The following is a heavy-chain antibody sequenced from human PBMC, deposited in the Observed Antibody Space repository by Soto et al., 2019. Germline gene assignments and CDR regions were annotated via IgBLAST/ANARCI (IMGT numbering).Heavy chain of an antibody. CDR2: IIPIFGTA. J-gene: IGHJ6*02. V-gene: IGHV1-69*13. CDR1: GGTFSSYA. CDR3: ARSAMVSRLNYYYYYGMDV. Sequence: SVKVSCKASGGTFSSYAISWVRQAPGQGLEWMGGIIPIFGTANYARKFQGRVTITADESTSTAYMELSSLRSEDTAVYYCARSAMVSRLNYYYYYGMDVWGQGTTVTVSS. D-gene: IGHD5-18*01.